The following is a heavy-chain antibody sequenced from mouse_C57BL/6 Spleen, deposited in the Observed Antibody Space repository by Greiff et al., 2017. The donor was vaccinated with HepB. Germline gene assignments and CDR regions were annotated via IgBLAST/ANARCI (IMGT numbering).Heavy chain of an antibody. CDR3: AGYYYGSSDWYFDV. CDR1: GFSLTSYG. J-gene: IGHJ1*03. CDR2: IWSGGST. V-gene: IGHV2-2*01. D-gene: IGHD1-1*01. Sequence: VMLVESGPGLVQPSQSLSITCTVSGFSLTSYGVHWVRQSPGKGLEWLGVIWSGGSTDYNAAFISRLSISKDNSKSQVFFKMNSLQADDTAIYYCAGYYYGSSDWYFDVWGTGTTVTVSS.